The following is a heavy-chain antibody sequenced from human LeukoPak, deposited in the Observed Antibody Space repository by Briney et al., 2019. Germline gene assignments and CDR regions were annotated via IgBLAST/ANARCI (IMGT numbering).Heavy chain of an antibody. J-gene: IGHJ4*02. D-gene: IGHD3-9*01. CDR1: GYTFTSYD. Sequence: GASVKVSCKASGYTFTSYDINWVRQATGQGLEWMGWMNPNSGNTGYAQKFQGRVTMTRNTSISTAYMELSSLRSEDTAVYYCARDFDWLLSTHYWGQGTLVTVSS. CDR2: MNPNSGNT. CDR3: ARDFDWLLSTHY. V-gene: IGHV1-8*01.